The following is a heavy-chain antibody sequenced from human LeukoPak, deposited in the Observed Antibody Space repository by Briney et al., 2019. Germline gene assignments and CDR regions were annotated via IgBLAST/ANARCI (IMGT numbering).Heavy chain of an antibody. J-gene: IGHJ4*02. CDR3: ARHASVDGNWPRPLDH. Sequence: PSETLSLTCTVSGGSISSSNYYWGWIRQPPGKGLEWIGNIYYSGSTYYKPSLKTRVTISVDTSKNQFSLKLTSVTAADTAVYYCARHASVDGNWPRPLDHWGQGSLVTVSS. CDR2: IYYSGST. D-gene: IGHD6-19*01. CDR1: GGSISSSNYY. V-gene: IGHV4-39*01.